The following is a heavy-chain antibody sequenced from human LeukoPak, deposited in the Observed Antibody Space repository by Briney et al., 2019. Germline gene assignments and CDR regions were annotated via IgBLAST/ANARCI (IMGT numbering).Heavy chain of an antibody. CDR2: IYYSGST. V-gene: IGHV4-39*01. Sequence: ETLSLTCTVSGGSISSSSYYWGWIRQPPGKGLEWIGSIYYSGSTYYNPSLKSRVTISVDTSKNQFSLKLSSVTAADTAVYYCARQYIDILTGYHRGELYWYFDLWGRGTLVTVSS. CDR3: ARQYIDILTGYHRGELYWYFDL. J-gene: IGHJ2*01. CDR1: GGSISSSSYY. D-gene: IGHD3-9*01.